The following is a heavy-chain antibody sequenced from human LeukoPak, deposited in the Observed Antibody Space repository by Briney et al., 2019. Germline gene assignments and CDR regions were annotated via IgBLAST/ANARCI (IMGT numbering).Heavy chain of an antibody. J-gene: IGHJ3*01. CDR2: ISRTGNTI. CDR3: ARTIYYYESTSYFSDAFDV. D-gene: IGHD3-22*01. CDR1: GFIFNDYY. Sequence: GGSLRLSCAASGFIFNDYYMSWIRQAPGKGLEWLSYISRTGNTIYYRDSAKGRFTISRDDAKNSLYLEMDSLRAEDTAVYYCARTIYYYESTSYFSDAFDVWGQGTMVTVSS. V-gene: IGHV3-11*04.